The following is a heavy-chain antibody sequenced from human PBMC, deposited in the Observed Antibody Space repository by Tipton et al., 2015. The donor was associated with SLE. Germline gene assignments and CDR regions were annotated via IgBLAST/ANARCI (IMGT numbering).Heavy chain of an antibody. CDR1: GFTFSSYS. J-gene: IGHJ6*03. V-gene: IGHV3-48*01. D-gene: IGHD5-18*01. CDR3: ARGSGGYSYGGVYYYSMDV. Sequence: GSLRLSCAASGFTFSSYSMNWVRQAPGKGLEWVSYISSSSSTIYYADSVKGRFTISRDNAKNSLYLQMNSLRAEDTAVFYCARGSGGYSYGGVYYYSMDVWGKGTTVTVSS. CDR2: ISSSSSTI.